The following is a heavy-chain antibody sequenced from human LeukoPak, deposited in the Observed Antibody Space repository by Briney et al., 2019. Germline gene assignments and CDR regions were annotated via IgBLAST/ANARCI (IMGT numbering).Heavy chain of an antibody. D-gene: IGHD3-16*01. V-gene: IGHV3-33*06. Sequence: GKSLRLXCAASGFSFSTYGIHWVRQAPGKELEWVAVMWYDGSKDYYADSVKGRFTISRDTSKNTLYLQMNNLRAEDTAVYYCAKDRETYEYTFDYWGQGTLVTVSS. CDR3: AKDRETYEYTFDY. CDR2: MWYDGSKD. J-gene: IGHJ4*02. CDR1: GFSFSTYG.